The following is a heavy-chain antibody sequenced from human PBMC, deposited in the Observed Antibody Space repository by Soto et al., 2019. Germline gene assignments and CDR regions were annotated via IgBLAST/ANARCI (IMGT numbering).Heavy chain of an antibody. Sequence: PGGSLRLSCAASGFPFSNACMNWVRQAPGKGLEWVGRIKSKTDGGTTDYAAPVKGRFTISRDDSKDTLYLQMNSLKTENTAVYYCTTEFDYYDSSGYYYATDYWGQGA. CDR2: IKSKTDGGTT. CDR3: TTEFDYYDSSGYYYATDY. V-gene: IGHV3-15*07. CDR1: GFPFSNAC. D-gene: IGHD3-22*01. J-gene: IGHJ4*02.